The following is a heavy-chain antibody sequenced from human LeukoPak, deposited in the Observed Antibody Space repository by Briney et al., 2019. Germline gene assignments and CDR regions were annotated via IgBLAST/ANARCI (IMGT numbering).Heavy chain of an antibody. Sequence: PGGSLRLSCAASGFTFRNYWMTWVRQAPGKGREWVANIKEDGREKYYVGSVQARFTIYRDNPENSLSLQMNSLRAEDTAVYYCARDPTSGYCSGGTCSDYWGQGTLVTVSS. J-gene: IGHJ4*02. CDR1: GFTFRNYW. CDR3: ARDPTSGYCSGGTCSDY. V-gene: IGHV3-7*03. CDR2: IKEDGREK. D-gene: IGHD2-15*01.